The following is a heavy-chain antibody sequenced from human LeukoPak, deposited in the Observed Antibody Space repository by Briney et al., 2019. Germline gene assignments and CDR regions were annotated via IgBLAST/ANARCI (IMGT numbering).Heavy chain of an antibody. Sequence: ASETLSLTCTVSGGSISSSSYYWGWIRQPPGKGLEWIGSIYYSGSTYYNPSLKSRVTMSVDTSKKQFSLKLSSVTAADTAVYYCARIHYKDNSGYWFFDYWGQGTLVTVSS. J-gene: IGHJ4*02. CDR3: ARIHYKDNSGYWFFDY. CDR2: IYYSGST. D-gene: IGHD3-22*01. CDR1: GGSISSSSYY. V-gene: IGHV4-39*07.